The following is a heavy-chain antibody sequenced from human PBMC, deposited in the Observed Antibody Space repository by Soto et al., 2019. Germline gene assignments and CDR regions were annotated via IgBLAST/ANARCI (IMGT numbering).Heavy chain of an antibody. CDR2: IKHSGSS. D-gene: IGHD6-25*01. V-gene: IGHV4-34*01. J-gene: IGHJ3*02. Sequence: SETLSLTCAVNAGSFSHYYWNWIRQSPGKGLEWIGKIKHSGSSNYKPSLRSRVSISVDMSKNQVSLRLSSVTAADTAVYYCARGGSSDGQVALDIWGQGTMVTVSS. CDR3: ARGGSSDGQVALDI. CDR1: AGSFSHYY.